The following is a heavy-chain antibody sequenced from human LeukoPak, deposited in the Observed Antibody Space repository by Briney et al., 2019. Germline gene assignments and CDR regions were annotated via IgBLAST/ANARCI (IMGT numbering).Heavy chain of an antibody. V-gene: IGHV4-39*01. CDR3: ARHGPGYCSGGSCYYFDY. CDR2: IYYSGST. J-gene: IGHJ4*02. D-gene: IGHD2-15*01. CDR1: GGSISSSSYY. Sequence: PSETLSLTCTVSGGSISSSSYYWGWIRQPPGKGLEWIGSIYYSGSTYYNPSLKSRATISVDTSKNQFSLKLSSVTAADTAVYYCARHGPGYCSGGSCYYFDYWGQGTLVTVSS.